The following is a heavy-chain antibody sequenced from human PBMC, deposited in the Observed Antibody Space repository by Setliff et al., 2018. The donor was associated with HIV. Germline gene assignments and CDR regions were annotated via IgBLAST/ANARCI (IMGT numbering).Heavy chain of an antibody. V-gene: IGHV3-33*01. CDR3: ASETGASRGWFGY. Sequence: PGGSLRLSCATSGLTFSNCGMHWVRQAPGKGLEWVAFIWYDGSNKEYGDSVKGRFTISRDNSKNMVFLQMNSLRAEDTAVYYCASETGASRGWFGYWGQGTLVTVSS. J-gene: IGHJ5*01. CDR2: IWYDGSNK. D-gene: IGHD6-13*01. CDR1: GLTFSNCG.